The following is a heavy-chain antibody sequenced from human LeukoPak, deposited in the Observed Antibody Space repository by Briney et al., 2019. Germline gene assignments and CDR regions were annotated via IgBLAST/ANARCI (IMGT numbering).Heavy chain of an antibody. Sequence: SQTLSLTCAISGDSVSSNSVTWNWIRQSPSRGLEWLGRTYYRSTWYNDYAVSVRCRITVNSDTSKNQFSLHLNSVTPEDTAVYYCARRLTQYDCFDPWGQGILVTVSS. CDR1: GDSVSSNSVT. CDR3: ARRLTQYDCFDP. CDR2: TYYRSTWYN. V-gene: IGHV6-1*01. D-gene: IGHD2-2*01. J-gene: IGHJ5*02.